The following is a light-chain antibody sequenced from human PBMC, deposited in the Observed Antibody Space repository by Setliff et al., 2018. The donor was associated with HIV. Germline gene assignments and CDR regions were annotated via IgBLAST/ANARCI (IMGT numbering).Light chain of an antibody. CDR1: SGDVGGYNY. V-gene: IGLV2-14*01. Sequence: QSALTQPASVSGSPGQSITISCTGTSGDVGGYNYVSWYQQHPGKAPKFMIYDVSKRPSGVSNRFSGSKSGNTASLTISGLQAEDEADYYCSSYTSSSTYVFGTGTKATVL. CDR2: DVS. J-gene: IGLJ1*01. CDR3: SSYTSSSTYV.